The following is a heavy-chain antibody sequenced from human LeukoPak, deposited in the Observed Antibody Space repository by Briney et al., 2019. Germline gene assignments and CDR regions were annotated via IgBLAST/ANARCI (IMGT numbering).Heavy chain of an antibody. CDR1: GFTFSSYA. CDR2: ISGSGGST. CDR3: AKGTYSSSWYENWFDP. Sequence: PGGSLRLSCAASGFTFSSYAMSWVRQAPGKGLEWVSDISGSGGSTYYADSVKGRSTISRDNSKNTLYLQVNSLRAEDTAVYYCAKGTYSSSWYENWFDPWGQGTLVTVSS. J-gene: IGHJ5*02. D-gene: IGHD6-13*01. V-gene: IGHV3-23*01.